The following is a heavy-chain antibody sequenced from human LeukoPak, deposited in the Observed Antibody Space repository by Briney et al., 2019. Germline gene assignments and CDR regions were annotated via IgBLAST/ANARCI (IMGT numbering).Heavy chain of an antibody. Sequence: ASVKVSCKASGYTFTSYDINWVRQATGQGLEWMGWMNPNSGDTGYVQKFQGRVTMTRSTSISTAYMELSSLRSEDTAIYYCARDPISSGWYGNYYYYMDVWGKGTTVTVSS. D-gene: IGHD6-19*01. CDR1: GYTFTSYD. CDR3: ARDPISSGWYGNYYYYMDV. J-gene: IGHJ6*03. CDR2: MNPNSGDT. V-gene: IGHV1-8*01.